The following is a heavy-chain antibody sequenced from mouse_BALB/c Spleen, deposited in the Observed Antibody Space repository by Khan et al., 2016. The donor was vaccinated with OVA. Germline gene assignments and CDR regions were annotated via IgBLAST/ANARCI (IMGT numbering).Heavy chain of an antibody. CDR3: ARGRAY. V-gene: IGHV3-2*02. D-gene: IGHD3-3*01. CDR2: ITYSGST. J-gene: IGHJ3*01. CDR1: GYSITSDYA. Sequence: EVQLQESGPGLVKPSQSLSLTCTVTGYSITSDYAWNWIRQFPGNKLEWMGYITYSGSTSYIPSINSRISITRDTSKNQFFLLLNSVTSEDTATYYCARGRAYWGQGTLVTVSA.